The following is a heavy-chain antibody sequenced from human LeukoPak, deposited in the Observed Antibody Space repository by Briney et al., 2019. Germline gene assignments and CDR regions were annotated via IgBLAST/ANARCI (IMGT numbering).Heavy chain of an antibody. J-gene: IGHJ4*02. D-gene: IGHD1-26*01. Sequence: GGSLRLSCAASGFTFSSYSMNWVRQAPGKGLEWVSSISSSSSYIYYADSVKGRFTISRDNAKNSLYLQMNSLRAEDTAVYYCARAGATGNEMESEAYYFDYWGQGTLVTVSS. V-gene: IGHV3-21*01. CDR2: ISSSSSYI. CDR1: GFTFSSYS. CDR3: ARAGATGNEMESEAYYFDY.